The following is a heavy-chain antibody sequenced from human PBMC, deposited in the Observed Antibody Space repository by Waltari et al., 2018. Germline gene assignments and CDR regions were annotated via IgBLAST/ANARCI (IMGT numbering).Heavy chain of an antibody. CDR1: GFSVISNY. V-gene: IGHV3-53*02. CDR3: ARENSGSYGEFDF. CDR2: IYSGVRT. J-gene: IGHJ4*02. Sequence: EVQMVETGGGLIQPGGSLRLSCAVSGFSVISNYMTWVRQPPGKGLGWVSYIYSGVRTYYADSVKGRFTISRDNSKNTLYLQMNNLRAEDTAVYYCARENSGSYGEFDFWGQGTLVTVSS. D-gene: IGHD1-26*01.